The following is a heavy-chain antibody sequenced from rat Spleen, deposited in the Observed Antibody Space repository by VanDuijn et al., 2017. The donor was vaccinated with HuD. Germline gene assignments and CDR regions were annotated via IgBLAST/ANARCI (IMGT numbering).Heavy chain of an antibody. CDR1: GFTFSNYG. D-gene: IGHD3-8*01. CDR3: ATSPYYWYLDF. Sequence: EVQLVESGGGLVQPGRSLKLSCAASGFTFSNYGMHWIRQAPTKGLEWVASISPSGGSTYYRDSVKGRFIISRDIAKSTLYLQMDSLRSEDTATYYCATSPYYWYLDFWGPGTMVTVSS. V-gene: IGHV5-19*01. J-gene: IGHJ1*01. CDR2: ISPSGGST.